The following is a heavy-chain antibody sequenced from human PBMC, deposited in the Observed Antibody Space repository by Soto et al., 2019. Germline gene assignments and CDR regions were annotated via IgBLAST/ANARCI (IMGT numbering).Heavy chain of an antibody. CDR3: AKDHTTGTTDPYFDY. CDR1: GFTFSSYG. V-gene: IGHV3-30*18. D-gene: IGHD1-1*01. CDR2: ISYDGSNK. Sequence: PGGSLRLSCAASGFTFSSYGMHWVRQAPGKGLEWVAVISYDGSNKYYADSVKGRFTISRDNSKNTLYLQMNSLRAEDTAVYYCAKDHTTGTTDPYFDYWGQGTLVTVSS. J-gene: IGHJ4*02.